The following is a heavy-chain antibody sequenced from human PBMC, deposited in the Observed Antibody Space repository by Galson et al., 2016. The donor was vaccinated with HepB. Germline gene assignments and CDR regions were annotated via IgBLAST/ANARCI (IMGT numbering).Heavy chain of an antibody. CDR2: ISYDGSNK. V-gene: IGHV3-33*08. CDR1: GFTFDDYA. J-gene: IGHJ4*02. Sequence: SLRLSCAASGFTFDDYAMHWVRQAPGKGLEWVAVISYDGSNKYYADSVKGRFSISRDNYKNTPYLQMNSLRAEDTAVYYCARNLKQLTHSSGWYGGEIGFDCWVQGTLVTVSS. CDR3: ARNLKQLTHSSGWYGGEIGFDC. D-gene: IGHD6-19*01.